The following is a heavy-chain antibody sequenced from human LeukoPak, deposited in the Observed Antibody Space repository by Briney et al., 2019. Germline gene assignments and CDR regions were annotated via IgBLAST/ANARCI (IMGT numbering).Heavy chain of an antibody. CDR1: GYTFTSYD. J-gene: IGHJ4*02. D-gene: IGHD7-27*01. Sequence: GASVKVSCKASGYTFTSYDINWVRQATGQGLEWMGWMNPNSGNTGYAQKFQGRVTMTRDTSISTVYMEMSRLRSDDTAVYYCARGQRGIIDYFDYWGQGTLVTVSS. V-gene: IGHV1-8*02. CDR2: MNPNSGNT. CDR3: ARGQRGIIDYFDY.